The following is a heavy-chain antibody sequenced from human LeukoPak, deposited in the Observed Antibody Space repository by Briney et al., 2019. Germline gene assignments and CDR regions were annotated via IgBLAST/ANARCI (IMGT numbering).Heavy chain of an antibody. D-gene: IGHD2-2*01. J-gene: IGHJ6*03. CDR1: GGSFNSYY. CDR3: ARGPGYCSSTSCYGLYMDV. V-gene: IGHV4-4*07. Sequence: SETLSLTCTVSGGSFNSYYWSWIRQPAGKGLEWIGRIYTSGSTNYNPSLKSRVTISVDTSKNQFSLKLSSVTAADTAVYYCARGPGYCSSTSCYGLYMDVWGKGTTVTISS. CDR2: IYTSGST.